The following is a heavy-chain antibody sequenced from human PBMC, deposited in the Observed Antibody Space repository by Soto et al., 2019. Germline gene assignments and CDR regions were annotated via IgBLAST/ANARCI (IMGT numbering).Heavy chain of an antibody. CDR2: INPNNGGT. V-gene: IGHV1-2*02. CDR3: AREPATAKPEGVDF. Sequence: ASVKVPCKASGYTFSGYYIHWVRQAPGQGLEWMGWINPNNGGTKYAPKFQGGVTMTRDTSITTAYMELSRLRSGDTAGYYCAREPATAKPEGVDFWGQGTLVTVYS. D-gene: IGHD1-1*01. J-gene: IGHJ4*02. CDR1: GYTFSGYY.